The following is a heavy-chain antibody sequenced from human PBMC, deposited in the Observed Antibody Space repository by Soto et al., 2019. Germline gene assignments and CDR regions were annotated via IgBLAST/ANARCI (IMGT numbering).Heavy chain of an antibody. CDR3: ARDLYGFGELPTNNAFDI. V-gene: IGHV1-69*08. D-gene: IGHD3-10*01. CDR2: IIPILGKT. CDR1: GGTFSSYT. Sequence: ASVKVSCKASGGTFSSYTISWVRQAPGQGLEWMGRIIPILGKTNYAQKFQGRVTITGDKSTSTAYMELSSLRSEDTAVYYCARDLYGFGELPTNNAFDIWGQGTMVTVSS. J-gene: IGHJ3*02.